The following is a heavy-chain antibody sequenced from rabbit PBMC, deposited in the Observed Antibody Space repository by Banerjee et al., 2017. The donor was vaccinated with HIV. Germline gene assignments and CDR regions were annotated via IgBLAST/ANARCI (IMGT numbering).Heavy chain of an antibody. Sequence: WIACIVADSGFTSYANWAKGRFTISKTSSTTVTLQMTSLTAADTATYFCATNHYTGDFNLWGPGTLVTVS. D-gene: IGHD4-1*01. CDR2: IVADSGFT. CDR3: ATNHYTGDFNL. J-gene: IGHJ4*01. V-gene: IGHV1S40*01.